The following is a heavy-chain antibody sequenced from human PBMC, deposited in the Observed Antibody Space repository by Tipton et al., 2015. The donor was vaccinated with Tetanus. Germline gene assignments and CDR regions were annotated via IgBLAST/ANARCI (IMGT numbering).Heavy chain of an antibody. CDR2: ISHNGST. D-gene: IGHD2-8*02. V-gene: IGHV4-4*02. CDR3: ARDKLHSTGGYYSDS. Sequence: TLSLTCAVSGGSISSNYWWSWVRQSPGTGLEWIGEISHNGSTNYNPSLKSRVTISVDKSKNQFSLRLGSVTAADAAMYYCARDKLHSTGGYYSDSWGQGILVTVSS. J-gene: IGHJ4*02. CDR1: GGSISSNYW.